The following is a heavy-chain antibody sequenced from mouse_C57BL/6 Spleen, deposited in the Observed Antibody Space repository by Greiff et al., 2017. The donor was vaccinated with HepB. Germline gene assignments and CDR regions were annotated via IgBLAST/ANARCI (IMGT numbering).Heavy chain of an antibody. J-gene: IGHJ4*01. Sequence: QVHVKQPGAELVKPGASVKLSCKASGYTFTSYWMHWVKQRPGQGLEWIGMIHPNSGSTNYNEKFKSKATLTVDKSSSTAYMQLSSLTSEDSAVYYCARYGSSFYYAMDYWGQGTSVTVSS. D-gene: IGHD1-1*01. V-gene: IGHV1-64*01. CDR3: ARYGSSFYYAMDY. CDR1: GYTFTSYW. CDR2: IHPNSGST.